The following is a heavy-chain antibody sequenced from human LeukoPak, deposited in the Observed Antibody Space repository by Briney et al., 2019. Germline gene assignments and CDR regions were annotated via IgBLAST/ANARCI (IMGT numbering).Heavy chain of an antibody. CDR2: ISSGTGTI. V-gene: IGHV3-48*04. J-gene: IGHJ5*02. D-gene: IGHD4-23*01. Sequence: GGSLRLSCAASGFTFSSSAMNWVRQAPGKGLEWVSYISSGTGTIYYADSVKGRFTISRDNAKTSLYLQMNSLRAEDTAVYYCARDVTYYGGDWFDPWGQGTLVTVSS. CDR3: ARDVTYYGGDWFDP. CDR1: GFTFSSSA.